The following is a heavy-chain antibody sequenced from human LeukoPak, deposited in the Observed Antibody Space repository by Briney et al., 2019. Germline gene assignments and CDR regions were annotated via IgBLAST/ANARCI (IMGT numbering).Heavy chain of an antibody. CDR3: ARVGGWPLDAFDI. CDR2: IKQDGSEK. J-gene: IGHJ3*02. D-gene: IGHD6-19*01. CDR1: GFTFSSYW. V-gene: IGHV3-7*01. Sequence: GGSLRLSCAASGFTFSSYWMSWVRQAPGKGLEWVANIKQDGSEKYYVYSVKGRFTISRDNAKNSLYLQMNSLRAEDTAVYYCARVGGWPLDAFDIWGQGTMVTVSS.